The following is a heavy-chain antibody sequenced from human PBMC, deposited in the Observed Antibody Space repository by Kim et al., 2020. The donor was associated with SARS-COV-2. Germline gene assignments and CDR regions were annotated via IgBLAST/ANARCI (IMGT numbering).Heavy chain of an antibody. V-gene: IGHV3-23*01. CDR1: GFTFSNYA. D-gene: IGHD5-12*01. CDR2: IGSGHTP. J-gene: IGHJ4*02. Sequence: GGSLRLSCAASGFTFSNYAMSWVRQAPGKGLEWVSAIGSGHTPYYADSVKGRFTISSDNSKNTVYLQMNSLRAEDTTVYYCATRGIPTGVTGGGFFDHWGQGTLVTVSS. CDR3: ATRGIPTGVTGGGFFDH.